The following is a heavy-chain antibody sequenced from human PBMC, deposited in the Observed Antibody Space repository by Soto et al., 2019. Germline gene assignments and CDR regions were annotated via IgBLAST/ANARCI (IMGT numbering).Heavy chain of an antibody. Sequence: GESLKISCKGSGYSFTSNWISWVRQMPGKGLEWMGRIDPRDSYTNYSPSFQGHVTISVDKSDNTSYLQWSSLKASDTAMYFCARSYCLPNSCYNGYFEYWGRGTMVTVSS. CDR1: GYSFTSNW. D-gene: IGHD2-2*02. J-gene: IGHJ4*01. CDR2: IDPRDSYT. V-gene: IGHV5-10-1*01. CDR3: ARSYCLPNSCYNGYFEY.